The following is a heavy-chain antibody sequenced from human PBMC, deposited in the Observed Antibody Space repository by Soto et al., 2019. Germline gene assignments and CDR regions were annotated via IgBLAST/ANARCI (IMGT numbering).Heavy chain of an antibody. CDR1: GGSISNYY. Sequence: QVQLQESGPGLVKPSETLSLTCTVSGGSISNYYWSWIRQPPGKGLELIGYIYSSGSTNYNPSLKSRVTISVDTSKNHFSLKLTSVTAADTAVYYCARGRGGSASLFDYWGQGTLVTVSS. CDR2: IYSSGST. V-gene: IGHV4-59*01. D-gene: IGHD3-16*01. CDR3: ARGRGGSASLFDY. J-gene: IGHJ4*02.